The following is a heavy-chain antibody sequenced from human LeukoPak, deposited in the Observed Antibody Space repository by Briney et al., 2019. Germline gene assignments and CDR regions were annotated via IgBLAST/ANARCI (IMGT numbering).Heavy chain of an antibody. CDR3: ARRGDY. J-gene: IGHJ4*02. CDR1: GGSFSGYY. CDR2: INHSGST. V-gene: IGHV4-34*01. Sequence: SETLSLTCAVYGGSFSGYYWSWIRQSPGKGLEWIGEINHSGSTNYNPSLKSRVTISVDTSKNQFSLKLSSVTAADTAVYYCARRGDYWGQGTLVTVSS.